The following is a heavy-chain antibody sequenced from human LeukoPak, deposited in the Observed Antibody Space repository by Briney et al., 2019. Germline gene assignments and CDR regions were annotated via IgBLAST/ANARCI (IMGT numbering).Heavy chain of an antibody. CDR3: ATHVRGVIPQGMDV. Sequence: ASVKVSCKASGHTFTGYYMHWVRQAPGQGLEWMGWVNPNSGDTNYAQKFQGRVTMTRVTSISTAYMELSRLRSDDTALYYCATHVRGVIPQGMDVWGQGTMVTVSS. V-gene: IGHV1-2*02. CDR2: VNPNSGDT. D-gene: IGHD3-10*01. J-gene: IGHJ6*02. CDR1: GHTFTGYY.